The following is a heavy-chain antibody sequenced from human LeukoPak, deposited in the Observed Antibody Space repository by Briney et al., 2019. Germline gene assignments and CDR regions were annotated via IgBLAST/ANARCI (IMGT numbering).Heavy chain of an antibody. CDR2: INAGNDNT. J-gene: IGHJ4*02. Sequence: AASVKVSCKASGYTFTSYLVHWVRQAPGQRLEWMGWINAGNDNTKYSQTFQDRITITRDTSASTAYMEMRSLRSEDTAVYYCARAGSFDYWGQGTLVTVSS. CDR1: GYTFTSYL. D-gene: IGHD3-10*01. CDR3: ARAGSFDY. V-gene: IGHV1-3*01.